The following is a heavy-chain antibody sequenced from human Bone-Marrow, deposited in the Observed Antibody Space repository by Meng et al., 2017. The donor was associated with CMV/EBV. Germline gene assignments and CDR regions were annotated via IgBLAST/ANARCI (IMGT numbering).Heavy chain of an antibody. CDR3: VRLTDT. CDR1: GFTFSDYY. CDR2: INKDGSAE. J-gene: IGHJ5*02. Sequence: GESLKISCAASGFTFSDYYMTWVRQAPGKGLGWVANINKDGSAEYYDYSVKGLFTISRDNAKSSLYLEMNSLRAEDTTAYFCVRLTDTWGQGTMVTVSS. D-gene: IGHD4/OR15-4a*01. V-gene: IGHV3-7*01.